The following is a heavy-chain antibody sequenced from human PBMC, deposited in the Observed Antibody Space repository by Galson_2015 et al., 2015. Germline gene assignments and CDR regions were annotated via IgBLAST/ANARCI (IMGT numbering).Heavy chain of an antibody. CDR2: ISYDGSNK. D-gene: IGHD3-10*01. CDR3: ARGTTMVRGAPDY. CDR1: GFTFSSFA. Sequence: SLRLSCAASGFTFSSFAMHWVRQAPGKGLQWVALISYDGSNKNYADSVKGRFTISRDNSKNTLYLQMNSPRAEDTAVYYCARGTTMVRGAPDYCGQGTLVTVSS. V-gene: IGHV3-30-3*01. J-gene: IGHJ4*02.